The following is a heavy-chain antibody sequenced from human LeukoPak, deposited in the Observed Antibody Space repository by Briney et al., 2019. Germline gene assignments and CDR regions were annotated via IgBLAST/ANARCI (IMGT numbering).Heavy chain of an antibody. Sequence: PSQTLSLTCTVSGGSISSGGYYWSWIRQHPGKGLEWIGYIYYSRSTYYNPSLKSRVTISVDTSKNQFSLKLSSVTAADTAVYYCATIGSGSYYTDYYFDYWGQGTLVTVSS. CDR2: IYYSRST. D-gene: IGHD3-10*01. V-gene: IGHV4-31*03. CDR3: ATIGSGSYYTDYYFDY. J-gene: IGHJ4*02. CDR1: GGSISSGGYY.